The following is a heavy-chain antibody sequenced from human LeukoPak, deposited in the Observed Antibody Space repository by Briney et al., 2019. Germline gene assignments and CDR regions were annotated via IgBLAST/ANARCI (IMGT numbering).Heavy chain of an antibody. J-gene: IGHJ4*02. V-gene: IGHV3-74*01. CDR1: GFTFSSYW. CDR3: ARDRNGGYDY. CDR2: INSDGSST. Sequence: PGGPLRLSCAASGFTFSSYWMHWVRHAPGKGLVWVSRINSDGSSTIYAGSVKGRFTIARDNAKNTLYLQMNSLRAEDTAVYYCARDRNGGYDYWGQGTLVTVSS. D-gene: IGHD7-27*01.